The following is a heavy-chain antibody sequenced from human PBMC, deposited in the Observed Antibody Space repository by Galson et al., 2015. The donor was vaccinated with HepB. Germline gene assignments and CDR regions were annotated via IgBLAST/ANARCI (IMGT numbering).Heavy chain of an antibody. Sequence: SVKVSCKASGYTFTGYYMHWVRQAPGQGLEWMGWINPNSGGTNYAQKFQGWVTMTRDTSISTAYMELSRLRSDDTAVYYCARASGYCSSTSCYLGYWGQGTLVTVSS. CDR3: ARASGYCSSTSCYLGY. D-gene: IGHD2-2*01. J-gene: IGHJ4*02. CDR1: GYTFTGYY. CDR2: INPNSGGT. V-gene: IGHV1-2*04.